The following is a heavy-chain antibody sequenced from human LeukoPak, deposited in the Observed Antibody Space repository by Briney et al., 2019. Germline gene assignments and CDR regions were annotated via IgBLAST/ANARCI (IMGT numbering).Heavy chain of an antibody. Sequence: SDTLSLPCTVSGGSISSGGYYWSWIRQHPGKGLEWIGYIYYSASTYYNPSLKSRVTISVDTSKNQFYLKLSSVTAADTAVYYCARTRDYGSGSYLFDPWGQGTLVTVSS. V-gene: IGHV4-31*03. CDR3: ARTRDYGSGSYLFDP. CDR2: IYYSAST. J-gene: IGHJ5*02. CDR1: GGSISSGGYY. D-gene: IGHD3-10*01.